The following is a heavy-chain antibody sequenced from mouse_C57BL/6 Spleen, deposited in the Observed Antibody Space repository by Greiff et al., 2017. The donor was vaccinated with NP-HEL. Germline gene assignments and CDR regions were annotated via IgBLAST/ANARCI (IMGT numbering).Heavy chain of an antibody. J-gene: IGHJ1*03. Sequence: EVKLMESGPGLAKPSQSLSLTCSVTGYSITSGYYWNWIRQFPGNKLEWMGYISYDGSNNYNPSLKNRISITRDTSKNQFFLKLNSVTTEDTATYYCAREGELGDWYFDVWGTGTTVTVSS. V-gene: IGHV3-6*01. CDR3: AREGELGDWYFDV. CDR1: GYSITSGYY. CDR2: ISYDGSN. D-gene: IGHD4-1*01.